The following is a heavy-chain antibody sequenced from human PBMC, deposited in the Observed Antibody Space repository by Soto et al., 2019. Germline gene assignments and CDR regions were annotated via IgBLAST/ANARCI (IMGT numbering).Heavy chain of an antibody. CDR3: AKVSRKGSAIDFDY. CDR2: VNPNNGDT. Sequence: QVQLVQSGAELKKPGASVKESCKASGYTFSNYDMNWVRQATGQGPEWIGWVNPNNGDTGYAQKFQGRVTMTTDISTTTAYIELTSLRSEDTAIYYCAKVSRKGSAIDFDYWGQGTLITVSS. D-gene: IGHD3-10*01. CDR1: GYTFSNYD. J-gene: IGHJ4*02. V-gene: IGHV1-8*01.